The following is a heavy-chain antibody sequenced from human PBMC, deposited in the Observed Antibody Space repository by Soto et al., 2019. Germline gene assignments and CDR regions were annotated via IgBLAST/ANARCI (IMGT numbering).Heavy chain of an antibody. D-gene: IGHD3-9*01. CDR1: GFTFSSYE. Sequence: GGSLRLSCAASGFTFSSYEMNWVRQAPGKGLEWVSYISSSGSTIYYADSVKGRFTISRDNAKNSLYLQMNSLGAEDTAVYYCAREHYDILTGYYDYWGQGTLVTVSS. CDR2: ISSSGSTI. V-gene: IGHV3-48*03. J-gene: IGHJ4*02. CDR3: AREHYDILTGYYDY.